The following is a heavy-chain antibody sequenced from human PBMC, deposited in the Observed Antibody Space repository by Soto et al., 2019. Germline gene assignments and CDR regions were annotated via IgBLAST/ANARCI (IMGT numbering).Heavy chain of an antibody. V-gene: IGHV3-30*18. D-gene: IGHD6-6*01. CDR1: GFTMSGVD. Sequence: QVQLVESGGGVVQPGRSLRLSCAASGFTMSGVDMHWVRQAPGKGLEGVAVMSYDGSRQYYADSVEGRFTISRDNSKTTIYQQMDSMSTEDTAVYYCAQVGWDGSSSRSDCWGQGTLVTVSS. CDR3: AQVGWDGSSSRSDC. CDR2: MSYDGSRQ. J-gene: IGHJ4*02.